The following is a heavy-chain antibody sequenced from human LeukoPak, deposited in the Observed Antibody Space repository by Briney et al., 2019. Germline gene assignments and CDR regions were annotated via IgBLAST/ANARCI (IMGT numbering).Heavy chain of an antibody. Sequence: GGSLRLSCAASGFTFSSYWMSWVRQAPGKGLEWVANIKQDGSEKYYVDSVKGRFTISRDNAKNSLYLQMNSLRAEYTAVYYCARDQAPTYYYDFWSGYIDYGSQESLVTVSS. D-gene: IGHD3-3*01. J-gene: IGHJ4*02. CDR1: GFTFSSYW. CDR3: ARDQAPTYYYDFWSGYIDY. CDR2: IKQDGSEK. V-gene: IGHV3-7*01.